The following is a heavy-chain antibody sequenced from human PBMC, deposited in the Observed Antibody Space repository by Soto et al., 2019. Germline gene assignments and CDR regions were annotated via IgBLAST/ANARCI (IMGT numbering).Heavy chain of an antibody. CDR3: AREPTYYDFWSGYFPDYYYGMDV. V-gene: IGHV1-2*02. CDR2: INPNSGGT. CDR1: GYTFTGYY. D-gene: IGHD3-3*01. J-gene: IGHJ6*02. Sequence: ASVKASCKASGYTFTGYYMHWVRQAPGQGLEWMGWINPNSGGTNYAQKFQGRVTMTRDTSISTAYMELSRLRSDDTAVYYCAREPTYYDFWSGYFPDYYYGMDVWGQGTTVTVSS.